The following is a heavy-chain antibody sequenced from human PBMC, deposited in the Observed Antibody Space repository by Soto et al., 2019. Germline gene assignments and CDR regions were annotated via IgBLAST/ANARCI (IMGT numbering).Heavy chain of an antibody. V-gene: IGHV1-2*04. J-gene: IGHJ5*02. CDR2: INPNSGGT. Sequence: ASVKVSCKASGYTFTGYYMHWVRQAPGQGLEWMGWINPNSGGTNYERKFQGWVTMTRDTSISTAYMELSRLRSDDTAVYYCARSLPLEEANNWFDPWGQGTLVTVSS. CDR3: ARSLPLEEANNWFDP. CDR1: GYTFTGYY.